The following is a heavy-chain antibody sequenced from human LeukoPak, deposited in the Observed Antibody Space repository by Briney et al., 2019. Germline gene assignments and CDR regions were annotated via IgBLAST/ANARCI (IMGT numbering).Heavy chain of an antibody. V-gene: IGHV1-2*02. J-gene: IGHJ5*02. CDR1: GYTFTGYY. CDR2: INPNSGGT. D-gene: IGHD3-22*01. Sequence: ASVKVSCKASGYTFTGYYMHWVRQAPGQGLEWMGWINPNSGGTNYAQKFQGRVTMTRDTSISTAYMELSRLRSDDTAVYYCARGSTAVYYYDSSGYYAGLNWFDPWAREPWSPSPQ. CDR3: ARGSTAVYYYDSSGYYAGLNWFDP.